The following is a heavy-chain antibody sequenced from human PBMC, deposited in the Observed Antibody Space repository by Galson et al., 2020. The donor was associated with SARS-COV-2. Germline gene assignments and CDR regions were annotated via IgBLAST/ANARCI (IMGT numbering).Heavy chain of an antibody. D-gene: IGHD5-12*01. CDR1: GDSVSGNTAT. CDR2: TYYRSKWYY. Sequence: SQTLSLTCAISGDSVSGNTATWNWIRQSPSRGLEWLGRTYYRSKWYYDYAPSVKSRITINADTSKNQFSLQLNSVTPEDTAVYYCAYSGYFKEWRYPWGQGTQVIVSS. CDR3: AYSGYFKEWRYP. J-gene: IGHJ5*02. V-gene: IGHV6-1*01.